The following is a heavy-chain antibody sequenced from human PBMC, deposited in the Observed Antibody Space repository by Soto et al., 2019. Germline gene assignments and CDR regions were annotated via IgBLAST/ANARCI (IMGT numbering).Heavy chain of an antibody. J-gene: IGHJ5*02. CDR2: ITGDGLTT. D-gene: IGHD3-10*01. V-gene: IGHV3-23*01. Sequence: GGSLRLSCAASGFTFSSYAMSWVRQAPGKGLDWVSTITGDGLTTYDADSVKGRFTISRDNSKSTLYLQLNSLRVDDTAVYYCAKDPLQLVSGLFDPWGQGTLVTVSS. CDR3: AKDPLQLVSGLFDP. CDR1: GFTFSSYA.